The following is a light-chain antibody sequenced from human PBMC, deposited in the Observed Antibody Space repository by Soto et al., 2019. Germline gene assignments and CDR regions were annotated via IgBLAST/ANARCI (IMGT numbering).Light chain of an antibody. V-gene: IGKV1-5*03. CDR3: XXYNSYSRT. CDR2: KAS. CDR1: DNIGPW. J-gene: IGKJ1*01. Sequence: DIQMTQSPSTLSASIGDRVAITCRASDNIGPWVAWYQQKPGKAPKLLIYKASTLETGAPSRFAGSGSGTGFTLTITRLQPDDFATYXXXXYNSYSRTFGQGTKVEV.